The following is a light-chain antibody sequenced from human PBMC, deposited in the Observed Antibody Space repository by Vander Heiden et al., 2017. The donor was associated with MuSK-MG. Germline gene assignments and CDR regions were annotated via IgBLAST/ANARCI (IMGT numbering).Light chain of an antibody. CDR3: MQSLQTHT. J-gene: IGKJ2*01. CDR1: QSLLHSNGYNF. Sequence: DIVMSQSPLSLPVTRGEPASISCRSSQSLLHSNGYNFLDWYLQKPGQSPQLLIYLGSYRASGVPDRFSGSGSGTDFTLKISRVEADDVGVYYCMQSLQTHTFGQGTKLEI. V-gene: IGKV2-28*01. CDR2: LGS.